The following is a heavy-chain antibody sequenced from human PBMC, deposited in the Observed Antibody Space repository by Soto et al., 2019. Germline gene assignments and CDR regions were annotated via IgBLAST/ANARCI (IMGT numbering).Heavy chain of an antibody. V-gene: IGHV1-69*01. CDR2: IIPIFGTA. CDR3: ARSDIVVVPAAIYNYYYYGMDV. Sequence: QVQLVQSGAEVKKPGSSVKVSCKASGGTFSSYAISWVRQAPGQGLEWMGGIIPIFGTANYAQKFQGRVTITADESTSTAYMELSSLRSEDTAVYYCARSDIVVVPAAIYNYYYYGMDVWGQGTTVTVSS. CDR1: GGTFSSYA. D-gene: IGHD2-2*02. J-gene: IGHJ6*02.